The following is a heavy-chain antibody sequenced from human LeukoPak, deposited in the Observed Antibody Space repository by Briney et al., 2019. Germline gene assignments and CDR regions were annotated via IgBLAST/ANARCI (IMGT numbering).Heavy chain of an antibody. V-gene: IGHV3-23*01. CDR1: GFTFNNYA. CDR2: NGGSGGSK. J-gene: IGHJ4*02. CDR3: AKRKDLGYCSSTSCYYYFDY. D-gene: IGHD2-2*01. Sequence: GGSLRLSCVASGFTFNNYAMSWVPRAPGKGWEWVSANGGSGGSKYYADSVKGRFTVSRDNSKNTLYLQMNSLRAEDTAIYYCAKRKDLGYCSSTSCYYYFDYWGQGTLVTVSS.